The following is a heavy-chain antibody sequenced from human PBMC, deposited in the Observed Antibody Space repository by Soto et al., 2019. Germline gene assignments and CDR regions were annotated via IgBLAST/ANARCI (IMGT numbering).Heavy chain of an antibody. D-gene: IGHD2-15*01. Sequence: PGGSLRLSCAASGFTVSSNYMSWVRQAPGKGLEWVSVISGSGGSTYYADSVKGRFTIPRDNSKNTLYLQMNSLRAEDTAVYYCAKDLGDIVVVVAATLDYWGQGTLVTVFS. J-gene: IGHJ4*02. CDR2: ISGSGGST. CDR1: GFTVSSNY. V-gene: IGHV3-23*01. CDR3: AKDLGDIVVVVAATLDY.